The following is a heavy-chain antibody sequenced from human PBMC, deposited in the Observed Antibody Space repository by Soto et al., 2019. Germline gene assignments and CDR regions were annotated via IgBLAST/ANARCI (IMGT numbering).Heavy chain of an antibody. D-gene: IGHD3-16*01. CDR3: ARVGFGGVLAYYYGMDV. Sequence: LXLSCAASQFTFSSYIMNWFLQAPGKGLEWVSSISSSSSYIYYADSVKGRFTISRDNAKNSLYLQMNSLRAEDTAVYYCARVGFGGVLAYYYGMDVWGQGTTVTVSS. CDR2: ISSSSSYI. J-gene: IGHJ6*02. V-gene: IGHV3-21*01. CDR1: QFTFSSYI.